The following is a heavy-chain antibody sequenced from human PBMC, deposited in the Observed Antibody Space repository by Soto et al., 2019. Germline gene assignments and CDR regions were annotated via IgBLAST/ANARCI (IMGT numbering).Heavy chain of an antibody. D-gene: IGHD6-6*01. V-gene: IGHV3-33*01. Sequence: GGSLRLSCAASGFTFSSYGMHWVRQAPGKGLEWVAVIWYDGSNKYYADSVKGRFTISRDNSKNTLYLQMNSLRAEDTAVYYCSRGEYSSPSDRNDYYYHYGMDVWGQGTTVTVSS. J-gene: IGHJ6*02. CDR3: SRGEYSSPSDRNDYYYHYGMDV. CDR1: GFTFSSYG. CDR2: IWYDGSNK.